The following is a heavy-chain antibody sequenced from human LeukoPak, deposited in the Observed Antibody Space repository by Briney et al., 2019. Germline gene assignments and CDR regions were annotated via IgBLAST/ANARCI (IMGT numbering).Heavy chain of an antibody. CDR1: GFTFSSYS. CDR3: ARDGGELHSYYFDY. D-gene: IGHD1-26*01. Sequence: GGSLRLSCAASGFTFSSYSMNWVRQAPGKGLEWVSSISSSSSYIYYADSVKGRFTISRDNAKNSLYLQMNSLRAEDTAVYYCARDGGELHSYYFDYWGQGTLVTVSS. J-gene: IGHJ4*02. V-gene: IGHV3-21*01. CDR2: ISSSSSYI.